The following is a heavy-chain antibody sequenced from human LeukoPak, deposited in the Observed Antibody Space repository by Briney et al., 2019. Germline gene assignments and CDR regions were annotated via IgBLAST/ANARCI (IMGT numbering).Heavy chain of an antibody. CDR1: GGPISSYY. Sequence: SETLSLPFTVSGGPISSYYWSWIRPPPGKGLEWIGSIYYSGSTNYNPSLKSRVTISVDTSKNQFSLKLSSVTAADTAVYYCARGDDDCTNGVCYRVDYWGQGTLVTASS. V-gene: IGHV4-59*01. D-gene: IGHD2-8*01. CDR3: ARGDDDCTNGVCYRVDY. J-gene: IGHJ4*02. CDR2: IYYSGST.